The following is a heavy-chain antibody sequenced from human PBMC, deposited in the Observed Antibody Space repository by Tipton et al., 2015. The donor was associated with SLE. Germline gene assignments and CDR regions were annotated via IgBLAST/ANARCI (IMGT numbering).Heavy chain of an antibody. CDR2: IYYSGST. Sequence: TLSLTCTVSGGSISSGGYYWSWIRQHPGRGLEWIGYIYYSGSTYYNPSLKSRVTISVDAPKNQFFLKLNSVTAADTAMYFCARSPGRLRSMDYWGQGTLVTVSS. CDR1: GGSISSGGYY. CDR3: ARSPGRLRSMDY. J-gene: IGHJ4*02. V-gene: IGHV4-31*03. D-gene: IGHD3-3*01.